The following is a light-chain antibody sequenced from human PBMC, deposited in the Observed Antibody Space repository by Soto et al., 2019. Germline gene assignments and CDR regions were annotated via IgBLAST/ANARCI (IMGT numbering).Light chain of an antibody. J-gene: IGKJ1*01. CDR1: QGIRSD. CDR3: IQYNKSSWT. V-gene: IGKV1-17*01. Sequence: DIQMTQSPSSLSASVGDRVTITCRASQGIRSDLAWYQHKPGKAPKRLIYAASTLHSGVPSRFGGSGSGTEFPLTISSRQPEDFADYYCIQYNKSSWTFRQGTKVEIK. CDR2: AAS.